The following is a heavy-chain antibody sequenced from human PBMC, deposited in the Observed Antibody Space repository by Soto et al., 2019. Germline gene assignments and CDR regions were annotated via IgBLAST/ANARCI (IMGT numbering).Heavy chain of an antibody. CDR1: GFTFRDYA. Sequence: EVQLVESGGGLVQPGGSLRVSCIDSGFTFRDYAFNWVRQAPGKGLEWVSYISVGGGSIFYADSVKGRFTISRDDARNSVYLQMNTLRHEDTAVYQCVRDHRWAFDIWGQGTVVTVSS. CDR3: VRDHRWAFDI. CDR2: ISVGGGSI. J-gene: IGHJ3*02. D-gene: IGHD2-15*01. V-gene: IGHV3-48*02.